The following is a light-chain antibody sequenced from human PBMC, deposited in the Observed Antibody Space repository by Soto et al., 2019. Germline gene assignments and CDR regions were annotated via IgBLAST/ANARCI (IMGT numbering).Light chain of an antibody. J-gene: IGKJ4*01. CDR3: QQIYSAPLT. CDR1: QSITTY. V-gene: IGKV1-39*01. Sequence: DSPMTQSPSSLSASVGDRVTITCRASQSITTYLNWYRQKPGKAPKLLIYAASSLQSGVPSRFSGSGSETEFTLSISSLQPEDFATYFCQQIYSAPLTFGGGTKVDI. CDR2: AAS.